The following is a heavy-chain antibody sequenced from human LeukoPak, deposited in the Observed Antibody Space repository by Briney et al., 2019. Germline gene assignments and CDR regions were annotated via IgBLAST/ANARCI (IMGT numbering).Heavy chain of an antibody. J-gene: IGHJ4*02. CDR1: SGSISTSNYY. Sequence: PSETLSLTCTVSSGSISTSNYYWGWVRQPPGKALEWIGNIFYSGSTYYNPSLKSRVTISVDTSKNQFSLKLTSVTAADTAMYYCARVRTEKVFDYWGQGTLVTVSS. V-gene: IGHV4-39*07. CDR2: IFYSGST. CDR3: ARVRTEKVFDY.